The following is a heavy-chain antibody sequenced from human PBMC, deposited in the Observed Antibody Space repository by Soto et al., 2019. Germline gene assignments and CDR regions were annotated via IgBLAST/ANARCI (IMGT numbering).Heavy chain of an antibody. CDR2: IYYSGST. V-gene: IGHV4-59*01. D-gene: IGHD4-4*01. J-gene: IGHJ6*02. CDR1: GGSISSYY. CDR3: AREGTVTKVSGMDV. Sequence: NPSESLSLTCTVSGGSISSYYWSWIRQPPGKGLEWIGYIYYSGSTNYNPSLKSRVTISVDTSKNQFSLKLSSVTAADTAVYYCAREGTVTKVSGMDVWGQGTTVTVSS.